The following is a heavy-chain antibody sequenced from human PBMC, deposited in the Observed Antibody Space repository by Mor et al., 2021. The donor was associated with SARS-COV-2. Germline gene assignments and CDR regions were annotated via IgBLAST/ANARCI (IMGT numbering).Heavy chain of an antibody. J-gene: IGHJ6*02. V-gene: IGHV3-23*01. CDR3: AKDKADSESYYYYGMDV. D-gene: IGHD6-13*01. Sequence: YYADSVKGRFTISRDNSKNTLYLQMNSLRAEDTAVYYCAKDKADSESYYYYGMDVWGQGTTVTVSS.